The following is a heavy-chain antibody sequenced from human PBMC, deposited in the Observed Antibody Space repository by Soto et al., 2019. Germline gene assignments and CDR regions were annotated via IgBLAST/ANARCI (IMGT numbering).Heavy chain of an antibody. V-gene: IGHV3-74*01. CDR3: ARGAFGAYYLDY. Sequence: EVHLVDSGGGLVRPGGTMRVSCAASGFAFSRYWFHWFRQAAGEGQVWVSRIKGYGITTNNADSVKGQFTIPRYYATNTVFLQMNSLRAEDTTVYFCARGAFGAYYLDYWGKGTLFTVAS. CDR1: GFAFSRYW. CDR2: IKGYGITT. D-gene: IGHD3-3*01. J-gene: IGHJ4*02.